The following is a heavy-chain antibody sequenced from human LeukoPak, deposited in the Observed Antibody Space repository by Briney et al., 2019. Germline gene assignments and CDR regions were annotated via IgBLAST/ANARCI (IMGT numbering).Heavy chain of an antibody. CDR1: GYTFTGYY. J-gene: IGHJ5*02. D-gene: IGHD2-15*01. CDR2: INPNSGGT. CDR3: ARKIAGTLRYWFDP. V-gene: IGHV1-2*02. Sequence: VASVKVSCKASGYTFTGYYMHWVRQAPGQGLEWMGWINPNSGGTNYAQKFQGRVTMTRDTSISTAYMELSRLGSDDTAVYYCARKIAGTLRYWFDPWGQGTLVTVSS.